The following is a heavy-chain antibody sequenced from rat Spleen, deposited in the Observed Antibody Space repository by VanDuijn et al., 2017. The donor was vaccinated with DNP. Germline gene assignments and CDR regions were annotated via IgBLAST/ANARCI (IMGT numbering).Heavy chain of an antibody. J-gene: IGHJ4*01. V-gene: IGHV5-7*01. CDR3: ARGRGGNIVTTDYAMDA. D-gene: IGHD1-5*01. Sequence: EVQLVESGGGLVQPGRSLKLSCTVSGFTFSDSNMAWVRQAPKKGLKWVATIIYDGSRTYYRDAVKGRFTISRDDAKSTLDLQMDRLRSEETATYYCARGRGGNIVTTDYAMDAWGQGTSVTVSS. CDR1: GFTFSDSN. CDR2: IIYDGSRT.